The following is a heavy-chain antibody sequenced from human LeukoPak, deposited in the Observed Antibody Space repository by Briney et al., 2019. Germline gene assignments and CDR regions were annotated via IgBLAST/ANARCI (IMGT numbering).Heavy chain of an antibody. D-gene: IGHD6-19*01. J-gene: IGHJ4*02. CDR3: ARDGVGAVAGTPPTHFDY. Sequence: ASVKVSCKASGYTFTSYYMHWVRQAPGQGLEWMGIINPSGGSTSYAQKFQGRVTMTRDTSTSTVYMELSSLRSEDTAVYYCARDGVGAVAGTPPTHFDYWGQETLVTVSS. V-gene: IGHV1-46*01. CDR1: GYTFTSYY. CDR2: INPSGGST.